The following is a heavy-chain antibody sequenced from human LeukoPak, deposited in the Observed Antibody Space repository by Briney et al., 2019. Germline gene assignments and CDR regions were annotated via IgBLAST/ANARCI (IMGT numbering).Heavy chain of an antibody. J-gene: IGHJ6*02. CDR1: GFTFSSYG. V-gene: IGHV3-30*19. CDR3: AREYCSSTSCDGMDV. D-gene: IGHD2-2*01. CDR2: IWYDGSNK. Sequence: GRSLRLSCAASGFTFSSYGMHWVRQAPGKGLEWVAVIWYDGSNKYYADSVKGRFTISRDNSKNTLYLQMNSLRAEDTAVYYCAREYCSSTSCDGMDVWGQGTTVTVSS.